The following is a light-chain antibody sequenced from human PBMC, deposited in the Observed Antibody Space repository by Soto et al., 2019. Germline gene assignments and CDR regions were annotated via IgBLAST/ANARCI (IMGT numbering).Light chain of an antibody. CDR1: QSIGTW. CDR2: KAS. Sequence: DIQMTQSPSTLSASVGDRITITCRASQSIGTWLAWYQQKPGNPPKLLIYKASTLESWVSSTFSGSGSGTEFALTISSLRPDDFATYYCQQYDSYSPYTFGQGTRLEIK. V-gene: IGKV1-5*03. CDR3: QQYDSYSPYT. J-gene: IGKJ2*01.